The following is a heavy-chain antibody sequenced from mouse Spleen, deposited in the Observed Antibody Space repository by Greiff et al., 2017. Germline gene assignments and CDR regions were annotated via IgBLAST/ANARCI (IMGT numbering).Heavy chain of an antibody. Sequence: QVQLQQPGAELVKPGALVKLSCKASGYTFTSYWMHWVKQRPGQGLEWIGMIHPNSGSTNYNEKFKSKATLTVDKSSSTAYMQLSSLTSEDSAVYYCARGGLLRGMDYWGQGTSVTVSS. CDR2: IHPNSGST. CDR1: GYTFTSYW. CDR3: ARGGLLRGMDY. D-gene: IGHD2-3*01. J-gene: IGHJ4*01. V-gene: IGHV1-64*01.